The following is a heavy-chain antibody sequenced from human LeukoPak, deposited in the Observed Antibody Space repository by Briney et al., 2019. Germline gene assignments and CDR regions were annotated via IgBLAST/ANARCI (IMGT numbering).Heavy chain of an antibody. J-gene: IGHJ4*02. D-gene: IGHD2/OR15-2a*01. CDR2: ISYDGSNK. CDR1: GFTFSSYA. Sequence: GGSLRLPCAASGFTFSSYAMHWVRQAPGKGLEWVAVISYDGSNKYYADSVKGRFTISRDNSKNTLYLQMNSLRAEDTAVYYCASESSMRGDYWGQGTLVTVSS. CDR3: ASESSMRGDY. V-gene: IGHV3-30-3*01.